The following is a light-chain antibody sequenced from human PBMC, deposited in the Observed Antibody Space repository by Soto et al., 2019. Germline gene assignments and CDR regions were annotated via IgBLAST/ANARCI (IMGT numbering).Light chain of an antibody. CDR1: SSNVGSNY. CDR3: ATWDDSLRGVL. J-gene: IGLJ2*01. CDR2: ANS. V-gene: IGLV1-47*01. Sequence: QSVLTQPPSASGTPGQRVTISCSGASSNVGSNYAYWYRQLPGTAPKLVIYANSQRPSGVPNRFSGSKSGKSASLAIIGLRSEDEADYYCATWDDSLRGVLFGGGTKLTVL.